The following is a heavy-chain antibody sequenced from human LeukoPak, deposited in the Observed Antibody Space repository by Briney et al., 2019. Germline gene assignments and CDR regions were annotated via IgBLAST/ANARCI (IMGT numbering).Heavy chain of an antibody. CDR1: GYTFTGYY. D-gene: IGHD6-25*01. CDR2: INPNSGDT. Sequence: ASVKVSCKASGYTFTGYYIHWVRQAPGQGLDWMGWINPNSGDTNYAQKFQGRVTLTSDTSISTAYMELTRLTSDDTAVYHCARVADGYYFDYWGKGTLVTVSS. V-gene: IGHV1-2*02. CDR3: ARVADGYYFDY. J-gene: IGHJ4*02.